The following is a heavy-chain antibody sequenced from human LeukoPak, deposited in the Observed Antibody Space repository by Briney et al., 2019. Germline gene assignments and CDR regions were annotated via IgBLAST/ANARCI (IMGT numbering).Heavy chain of an antibody. V-gene: IGHV5-51*01. CDR2: IYPGDSDT. CDR1: GYAFTTNW. CDR3: ARHSGNYAGFDF. Sequence: GESLKISCKGSGYAFTTNWIGWVRQLPGKGLEWMGIIYPGDSDTRYSPSFQGQVTISADKSISTAYLQWSSLRASDTAMYYCARHSGNYAGFDFWGQGTLVTVSS. D-gene: IGHD1-26*01. J-gene: IGHJ4*02.